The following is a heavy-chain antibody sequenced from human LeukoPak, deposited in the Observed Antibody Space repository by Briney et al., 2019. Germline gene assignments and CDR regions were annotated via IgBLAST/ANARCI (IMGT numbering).Heavy chain of an antibody. CDR1: GFTFSSYG. Sequence: GGSLRLSCAASGFTFSSYGMSWVRQAPGKGLEWVSSISASGGSTYYADSVKGRFTISRDNSKNTLYLQMNSLRAEDTAVYYCAKERGSSWSIDYWGQGTLVTVSS. V-gene: IGHV3-23*01. J-gene: IGHJ4*02. CDR2: ISASGGST. CDR3: AKERGSSWSIDY. D-gene: IGHD6-13*01.